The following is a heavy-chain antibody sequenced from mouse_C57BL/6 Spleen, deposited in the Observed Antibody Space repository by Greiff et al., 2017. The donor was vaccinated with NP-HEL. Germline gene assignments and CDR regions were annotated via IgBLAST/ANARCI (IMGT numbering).Heavy chain of an antibody. V-gene: IGHV1-64*01. CDR1: GYTFTSYW. CDR2: IHPNSGST. D-gene: IGHD2-3*01. CDR3: ARSYDGYHGGFAY. J-gene: IGHJ3*01. Sequence: VQLQQPGAELVKPGASVKLSCKASGYTFTSYWMHWVKQRPGQGLEWIGMIHPNSGSTNYNEKFKSKATLTVDKSSSTAYMQLSSLTSEDSAVYYCARSYDGYHGGFAYWGKGTLVTVSA.